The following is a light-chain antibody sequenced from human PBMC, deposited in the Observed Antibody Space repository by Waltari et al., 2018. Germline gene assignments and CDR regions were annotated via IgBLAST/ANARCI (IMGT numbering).Light chain of an antibody. J-gene: IGLJ3*02. V-gene: IGLV3-25*03. Sequence: SYELTQPLPVSVSPGQTARIPCSRDALPKRYGYWYQQRPGQAPVLVMYRDIVRPSGIPERFSGSTSGTTVTLTISGVQAEDEADYYCQSADSSGSYVVFGGGTKLTVL. CDR1: ALPKRY. CDR3: QSADSSGSYVV. CDR2: RDI.